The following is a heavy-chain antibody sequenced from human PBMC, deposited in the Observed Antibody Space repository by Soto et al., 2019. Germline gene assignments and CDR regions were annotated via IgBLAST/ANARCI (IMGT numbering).Heavy chain of an antibody. V-gene: IGHV3-30*03. CDR1: GFTFSSYG. J-gene: IGHJ2*01. Sequence: QVQLVESGGGVVQPGRSLRLSCAASGFTFSSYGMHWVRQAPGKGLEWVAVISYDGSNKYYADSVKGRFTISRDNSKNTLYLQMNSLRAEDTAVYYCSTSANYYDTRRYRGYFDVWGRGTLVTVSS. D-gene: IGHD3-22*01. CDR2: ISYDGSNK. CDR3: STSANYYDTRRYRGYFDV.